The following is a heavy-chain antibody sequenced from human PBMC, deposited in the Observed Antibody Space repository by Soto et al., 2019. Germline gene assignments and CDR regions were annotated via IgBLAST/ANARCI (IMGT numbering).Heavy chain of an antibody. Sequence: GGSLRLSCAASGFTFSSYWMSWVRQAPGKGLEWVANIKQDGSEKYYVDSVKGRFTISRDNAKNSLYLQMNSLRAEDTAVYYCASPSGSFFGVVIWYMDVWGKGTTVTVSS. CDR2: IKQDGSEK. V-gene: IGHV3-7*01. CDR1: GFTFSSYW. D-gene: IGHD3-3*01. J-gene: IGHJ6*03. CDR3: ASPSGSFFGVVIWYMDV.